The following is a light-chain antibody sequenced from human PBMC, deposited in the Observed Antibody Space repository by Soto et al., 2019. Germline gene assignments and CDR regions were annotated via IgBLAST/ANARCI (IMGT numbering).Light chain of an antibody. V-gene: IGKV3-20*01. Sequence: EIVLTHSPGTLSLCPWEIATLSCRASESVSSSYLAWYQQKPGQAPRLLIYGASSRATGTPDRFSGSGSGTDFTLTISRLEPEDFAVYYCQHYGSSPPWTFGQGTKGGYQ. CDR1: ESVSSSY. CDR2: GAS. CDR3: QHYGSSPPWT. J-gene: IGKJ1*01.